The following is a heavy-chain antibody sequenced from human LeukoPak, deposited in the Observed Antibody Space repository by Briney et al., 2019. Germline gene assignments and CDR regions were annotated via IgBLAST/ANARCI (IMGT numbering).Heavy chain of an antibody. CDR3: ARLWGDYVAPFDY. D-gene: IGHD4-17*01. J-gene: IGHJ4*02. CDR2: IYHSGTT. V-gene: IGHV4-38-2*02. CDR1: GDSISGGYF. Sequence: SETLSLTCTVSGDSISGGYFWGWLRQPPGKGLEWIGNIYHSGTTYYSPSLKGRVTISVDTSKNQFSLKLNSVTAADTAVYYCARLWGDYVAPFDYWGQGALVSVSS.